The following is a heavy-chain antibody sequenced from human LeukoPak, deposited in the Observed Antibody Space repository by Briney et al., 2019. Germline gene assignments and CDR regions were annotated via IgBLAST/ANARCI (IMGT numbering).Heavy chain of an antibody. CDR2: ISWNSGSI. V-gene: IGHV3-9*01. CDR3: AKDMVRGIVVPAAIVAFDY. CDR1: GFTFDDYA. Sequence: GGSLRLSYAASGFTFDDYAMHWVRQAPGKGLEWVSGISWNSGSIGYADSVKGRFTISRDNAKNSLYLQMNSLRAEDTALYYCAKDMVRGIVVPAAIVAFDYWGQGTLVTVSS. D-gene: IGHD2-2*01. J-gene: IGHJ4*02.